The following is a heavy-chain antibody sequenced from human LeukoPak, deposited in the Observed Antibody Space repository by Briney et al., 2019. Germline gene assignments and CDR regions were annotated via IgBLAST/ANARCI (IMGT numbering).Heavy chain of an antibody. CDR2: IYHSGNT. D-gene: IGHD6-13*01. CDR3: ARRVAAAGLYYFDY. Sequence: PSQTLSLTCAVSGGSISSGGYSRSWIRQPPGKGLEWIGYIYHSGNTYYNPSLKSRVTISVDRSKTQFSLKLYSVTAADTAVYYCARRVAAAGLYYFDYWGQGTLVTVSS. CDR1: GGSISSGGYS. V-gene: IGHV4-30-2*01. J-gene: IGHJ4*02.